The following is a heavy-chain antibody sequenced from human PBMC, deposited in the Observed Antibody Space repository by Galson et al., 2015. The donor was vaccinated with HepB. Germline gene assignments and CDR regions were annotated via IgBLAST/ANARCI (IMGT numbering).Heavy chain of an antibody. V-gene: IGHV3-30*04. CDR3: EKNYVEYSRYYFDY. J-gene: IGHJ4*02. CDR2: ISYDGINK. CDR1: GFTFSNYP. D-gene: IGHD2/OR15-2a*01. Sequence: SLRLSCAPSGFTFSNYPMHWVRQAPGKGLEWVAVISYDGINKYYADSVKGRFTISRDNSKTTLYLQMNSLRAEDTAVYYCEKNYVEYSRYYFDYWGQGTLVTVPS.